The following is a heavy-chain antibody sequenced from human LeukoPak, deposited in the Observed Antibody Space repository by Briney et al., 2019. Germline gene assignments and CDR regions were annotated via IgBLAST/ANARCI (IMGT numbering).Heavy chain of an antibody. CDR1: GDSQNYYY. Sequence: SETLSLTCSVSGDSQNYYYLIWIRQPPGQGREWIGHVSYSGGTNYNASLKSRVTILVDTCKSQFSLRVRSVTAAGTAIYYCARCYGTGTLYYFDYWGQGALVSVSS. V-gene: IGHV4-59*01. CDR3: ARCYGTGTLYYFDY. J-gene: IGHJ4*02. D-gene: IGHD3-10*01. CDR2: VSYSGGT.